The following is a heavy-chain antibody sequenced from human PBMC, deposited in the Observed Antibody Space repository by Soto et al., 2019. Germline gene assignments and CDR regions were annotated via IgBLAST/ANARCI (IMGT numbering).Heavy chain of an antibody. CDR1: GYSFTTYW. Sequence: GESLKISCKGSGYSFTTYWIGWVRQMPGKGLEWMGIIYPGDSDTRYSPSFQGQVTISVDKSISAAYLQWSSLKASDSAIYYCARREGGRLDYWGQGTMVTVSS. CDR3: ARREGGRLDY. CDR2: IYPGDSDT. V-gene: IGHV5-51*01. J-gene: IGHJ4*02.